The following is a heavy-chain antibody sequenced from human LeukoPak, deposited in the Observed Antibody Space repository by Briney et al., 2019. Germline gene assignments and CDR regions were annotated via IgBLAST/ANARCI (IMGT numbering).Heavy chain of an antibody. Sequence: NASETLSLTCTVSGGSISSYYWSWIRQPPGKGLEWIGYIYYSGSTNYNPSLKSRVTISVDTSKNQFSLKLSSVTAADTAVYYCARGYGSGNGIDHWGQGTLVTVSS. CDR3: ARGYGSGNGIDH. V-gene: IGHV4-59*12. J-gene: IGHJ4*02. CDR1: GGSISSYY. D-gene: IGHD3-10*01. CDR2: IYYSGST.